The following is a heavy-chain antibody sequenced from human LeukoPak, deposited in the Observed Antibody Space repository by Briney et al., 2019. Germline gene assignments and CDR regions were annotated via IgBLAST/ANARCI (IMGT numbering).Heavy chain of an antibody. Sequence: PSETLSLTCTVSGGSISYYYWTWIRQSPGKGLEWIGQIYYTGSTYYNPSLKGRVTISVDTSRNQFSLNLTSVTAADTAVYYCARGGTYNDILSFDPWGKGTLVTVSS. CDR1: GGSISYYY. CDR2: IYYTGST. J-gene: IGHJ5*02. V-gene: IGHV4-59*01. D-gene: IGHD3-9*01. CDR3: ARGGTYNDILSFDP.